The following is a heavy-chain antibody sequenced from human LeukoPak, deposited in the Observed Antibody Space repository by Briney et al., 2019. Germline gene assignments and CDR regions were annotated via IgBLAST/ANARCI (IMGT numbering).Heavy chain of an antibody. CDR3: ARVDGYQLLQ. D-gene: IGHD2-2*01. CDR1: LGSLSTYY. CDR2: IYFSVSA. J-gene: IGHJ4*02. Sequence: PSETLSLSPTLSLGSLSTYYWSSIPQPPGEGLGTIWYIYFSVSANYTPPPKRRVAISVDTSKKRFSCNLSSVTAADTAMYYCARVDGYQLLQWGQGTLVTVSS. V-gene: IGHV4-59*01.